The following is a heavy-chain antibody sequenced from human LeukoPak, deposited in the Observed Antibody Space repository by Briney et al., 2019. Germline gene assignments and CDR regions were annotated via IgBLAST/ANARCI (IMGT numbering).Heavy chain of an antibody. V-gene: IGHV3-23*01. CDR1: GFTLRYYT. CDR3: AKTMIVGGAFDI. CDR2: ISGSGGST. J-gene: IGHJ3*02. Sequence: GGFLRLSCAASGFTLRYYTMTWVRQAPGKGLEWVSGISGSGGSTYYGDSVKGRFTISRDNSKNTLYLQMNSLRAEDTAVYYCAKTMIVGGAFDIWGQGTMVTVSS. D-gene: IGHD3-22*01.